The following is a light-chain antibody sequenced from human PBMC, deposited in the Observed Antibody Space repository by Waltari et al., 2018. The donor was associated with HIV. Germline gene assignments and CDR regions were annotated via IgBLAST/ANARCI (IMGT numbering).Light chain of an antibody. Sequence: SYEVTQPPSVSVSPGQTASITCSGDKLGDKHACWYQQKPGQSLVLVIYEDRKRTPGTPDTFSGSNSGNTATLTISETQAMDEADYYCQAWDSSTVVFGGWTKLTVL. CDR3: QAWDSSTVV. CDR1: KLGDKH. J-gene: IGLJ2*01. V-gene: IGLV3-1*01. CDR2: EDR.